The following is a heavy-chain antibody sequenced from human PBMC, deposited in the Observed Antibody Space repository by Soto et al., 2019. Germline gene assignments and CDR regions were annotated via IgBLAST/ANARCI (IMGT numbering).Heavy chain of an antibody. CDR3: ASQIFWSGSTAHGMDV. CDR2: IWFDGTKK. Sequence: QVQLVESGGGVIQPGRSLRLSCAASGFTFSTYGMHWVRQAQGKGLEWVAVIWFDGTKKYYADSVNGRFTISRDNSKNTLYLQMNSLRAEDTAVYYCASQIFWSGSTAHGMDVWGQGTAVTVSS. J-gene: IGHJ6*02. D-gene: IGHD3-3*01. V-gene: IGHV3-33*01. CDR1: GFTFSTYG.